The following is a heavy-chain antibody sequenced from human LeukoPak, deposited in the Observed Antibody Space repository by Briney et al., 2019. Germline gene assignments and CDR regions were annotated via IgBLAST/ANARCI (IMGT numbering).Heavy chain of an antibody. CDR2: INHSGST. CDR1: GGSFSGYY. D-gene: IGHD3-16*02. CDR3: ARRLYDYVWGSYRYPGGVSYWFDP. Sequence: PSETLSLTCAVYGGSFSGYYWSWIRQPPGKGLEWIGEINHSGSTNYNPSLKSRVTISVDTSKNQFSLKLSSVTAADTAVYYCARRLYDYVWGSYRYPGGVSYWFDPWGQGTLVTVSS. V-gene: IGHV4-34*01. J-gene: IGHJ5*02.